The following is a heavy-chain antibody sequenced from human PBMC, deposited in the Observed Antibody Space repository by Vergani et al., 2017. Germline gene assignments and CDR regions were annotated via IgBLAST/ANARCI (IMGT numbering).Heavy chain of an antibody. J-gene: IGHJ4*02. Sequence: QVQLQESGPGLVKPSETLSLTCTVSGASVNSYYWSWIRQPPGKGLEWMVYVSFRGDTLYDPSVKGRMTISLNTSSNQFSLYLTSVTAADTAVYYCARSRIYYGAGSPDYWGQGTLVTVSS. V-gene: IGHV4-59*02. CDR2: VSFRGDT. D-gene: IGHD3-10*01. CDR3: ARSRIYYGAGSPDY. CDR1: GASVNSYY.